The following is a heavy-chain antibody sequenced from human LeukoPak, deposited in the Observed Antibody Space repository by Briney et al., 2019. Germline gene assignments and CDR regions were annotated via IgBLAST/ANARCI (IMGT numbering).Heavy chain of an antibody. D-gene: IGHD4-17*01. CDR2: ISAHNGYT. CDR1: GYTFINNA. V-gene: IGHV1-18*04. CDR3: ARDSRMTTVTMFDY. J-gene: IGHJ4*01. Sequence: ASVKVSCKTSGYTFINNAISWVRQAPGQGLEWMGWISAHNGYTNYAQKFQGRVTMTTDTFTTTAYMELRSLRSDDTAVYYCARDSRMTTVTMFDYWGQGTLVTVSS.